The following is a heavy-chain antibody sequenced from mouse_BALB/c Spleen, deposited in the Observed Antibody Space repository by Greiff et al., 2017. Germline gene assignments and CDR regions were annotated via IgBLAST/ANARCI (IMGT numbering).Heavy chain of an antibody. V-gene: IGHV1-53*01. Sequence: VQLQQPGAELVKPGASVKLSCKASGYTFTSYWMHWVKQRPGQGLEWIGNIDPYYGGTSYNQKFKGKATLTVDKSSSTAYMQLKSLTSEDSAVYYCARSPFDYWGQGTTLTVSS. CDR3: ARSPFDY. CDR1: GYTFTSYW. CDR2: IDPYYGGT. J-gene: IGHJ2*01.